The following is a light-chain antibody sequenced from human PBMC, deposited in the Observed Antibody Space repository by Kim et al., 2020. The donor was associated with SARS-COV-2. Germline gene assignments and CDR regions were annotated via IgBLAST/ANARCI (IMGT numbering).Light chain of an antibody. J-gene: IGLJ2*01. Sequence: SSELTQDPTVSVALGQTVRITCQGDSLRTYFANWYQQRPRQAPILVIYGKTNRPSGIPDRFSGSGSGNTASLTITGAQAEDEADYYCNSRDTSGDHVVFGGGTRLTVL. CDR3: NSRDTSGDHVV. V-gene: IGLV3-19*01. CDR1: SLRTYF. CDR2: GKT.